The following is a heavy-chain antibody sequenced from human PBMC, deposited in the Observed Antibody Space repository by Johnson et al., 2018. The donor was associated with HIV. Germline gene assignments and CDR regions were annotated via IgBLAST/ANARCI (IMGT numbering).Heavy chain of an antibody. CDR3: ARDGRIQLWSATGSAAYDI. Sequence: QVQLVESGGGVVQPGRSLRLSCAASGFTFSSHSMHWVSQAPGQGLEWVAVISYDGSNNYYADSVKSQSTISRDNSKNTVYLQMNSLRPEDTGVYYCARDGRIQLWSATGSAAYDIWGQGTMVTVSS. CDR1: GFTFSSHS. D-gene: IGHD5-18*01. V-gene: IGHV3-30*04. CDR2: ISYDGSNN. J-gene: IGHJ3*02.